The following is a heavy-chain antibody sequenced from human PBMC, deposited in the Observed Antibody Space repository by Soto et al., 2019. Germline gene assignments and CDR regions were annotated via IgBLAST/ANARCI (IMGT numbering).Heavy chain of an antibody. Sequence: ASVKVSCKASGYTFTSYGISWVRQAPGQGLERMGWISAYNGNTNYAQKLQGRVTMTTDTSTSTAYMELRSLRSDDTAVYYCARDQNFHCTYCVFYSYYYYHGIHVWGQATTVTVSS. D-gene: IGHD2-8*01. J-gene: IGHJ6*02. CDR1: GYTFTSYG. CDR2: ISAYNGNT. V-gene: IGHV1-18*01. CDR3: ARDQNFHCTYCVFYSYYYYHGIHV.